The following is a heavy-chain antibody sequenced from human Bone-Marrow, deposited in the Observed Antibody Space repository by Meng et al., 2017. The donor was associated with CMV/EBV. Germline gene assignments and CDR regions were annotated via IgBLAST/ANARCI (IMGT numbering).Heavy chain of an antibody. V-gene: IGHV4-61*01. D-gene: IGHD2-2*01. CDR3: AKMAKYCSSTSCYHSGFDP. Sequence: SETLSLTCTVSGGSVSSGSYYWSWIRQPPGKGLEWIGYIYYSGSTNYNPSLKSRVTISVDTSKNQFSLKLSSVTAADTAVYYCAKMAKYCSSTSCYHSGFDPWGQGTLVTVSS. CDR1: GGSVSSGSYY. CDR2: IYYSGST. J-gene: IGHJ5*02.